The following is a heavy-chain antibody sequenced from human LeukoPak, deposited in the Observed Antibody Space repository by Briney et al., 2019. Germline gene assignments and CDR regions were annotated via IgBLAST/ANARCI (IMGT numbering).Heavy chain of an antibody. CDR2: IRYDGSSK. Sequence: PGGSLRLSCAASGFTFNSYGIHWVRQAPGKGLEWVAFIRYDGSSKYYVDSVKGRFTISRDNSKNTLYLQMNSLRAEDTAVYYCARDTGIAASADQFDYWGQGTLVTVSS. D-gene: IGHD6-13*01. J-gene: IGHJ4*02. V-gene: IGHV3-30*02. CDR1: GFTFNSYG. CDR3: ARDTGIAASADQFDY.